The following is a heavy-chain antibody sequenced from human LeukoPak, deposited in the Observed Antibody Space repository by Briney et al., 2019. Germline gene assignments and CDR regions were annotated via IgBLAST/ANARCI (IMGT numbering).Heavy chain of an antibody. J-gene: IGHJ6*03. Sequence: ASVKVSCQASGYTFTSYDINWVRQATGQGLEWMGWMNPNSGNTGYAQKFQGRVTMTRNTSISTAYMELSSLRSEDTAVYYCARTHKYYDFWSGYYDYYYYYMDVWGKGTTVTVSS. CDR1: GYTFTSYD. CDR3: ARTHKYYDFWSGYYDYYYYYMDV. CDR2: MNPNSGNT. V-gene: IGHV1-8*01. D-gene: IGHD3-3*01.